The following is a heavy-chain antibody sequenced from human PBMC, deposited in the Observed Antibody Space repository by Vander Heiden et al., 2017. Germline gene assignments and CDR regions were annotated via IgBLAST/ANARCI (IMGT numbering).Heavy chain of an antibody. CDR3: ARFGNSRGIAAAGKRRWFDP. Sequence: QMQLQQWGAGLLKPSETLSLTCPVSGGSFSGYFWSWIRQPPGKGLGWIGDINHSGITNYNPSLKSRVNFSVDTSKNQVSLNLTSVTAADTAVYYCARFGNSRGIAAAGKRRWFDPWGQGTLVTVSS. CDR2: INHSGIT. CDR1: GGSFSGYF. D-gene: IGHD6-13*01. V-gene: IGHV4-34*01. J-gene: IGHJ5*02.